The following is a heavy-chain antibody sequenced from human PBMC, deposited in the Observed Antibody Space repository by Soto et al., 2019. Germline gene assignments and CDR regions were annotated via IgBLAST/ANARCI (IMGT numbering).Heavy chain of an antibody. D-gene: IGHD7-27*01. CDR2: INHSGST. V-gene: IGHV4-34*01. CDR1: GGSFSGYY. Sequence: SETLSLTCAVYGGSFSGYYWSWIRQPPGKGLEWIGEINHSGSTNYNPSLKSRVTISVDTSKNQFSLKLSSVTAADTAVYYCARGNWEQYYYYYYYMDVWGKGTTVTVSS. CDR3: ARGNWEQYYYYYYYMDV. J-gene: IGHJ6*03.